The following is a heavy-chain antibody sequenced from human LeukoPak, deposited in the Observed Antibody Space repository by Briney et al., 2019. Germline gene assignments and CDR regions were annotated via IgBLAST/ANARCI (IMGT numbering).Heavy chain of an antibody. CDR3: ATVPYGSGSYTYDAFDI. D-gene: IGHD3-10*01. Sequence: GGSLRLSCAASGFTFSSYNMNWVRQAPGKGLEWVSSISSSSSYIYYADSVKGRFTISRDNAKNSLYLQMNSLRAEDTAVYYCATVPYGSGSYTYDAFDIWGQGTMVTVSS. J-gene: IGHJ3*02. CDR1: GFTFSSYN. V-gene: IGHV3-21*04. CDR2: ISSSSSYI.